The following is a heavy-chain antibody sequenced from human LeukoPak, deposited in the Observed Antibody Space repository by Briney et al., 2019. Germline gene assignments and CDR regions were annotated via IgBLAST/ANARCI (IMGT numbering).Heavy chain of an antibody. D-gene: IGHD5-12*01. Sequence: SETLSLTCTVSGGSISYYYWSWIRQPPGKGLEWIGYIYYSGSTNYNPSLKSRVTISVATSKNQFSLKLSSVTAADTAVYYCARQYSGYLKNWFDPWGQGTLVTVSS. V-gene: IGHV4-59*08. J-gene: IGHJ5*02. CDR1: GGSISYYY. CDR2: IYYSGST. CDR3: ARQYSGYLKNWFDP.